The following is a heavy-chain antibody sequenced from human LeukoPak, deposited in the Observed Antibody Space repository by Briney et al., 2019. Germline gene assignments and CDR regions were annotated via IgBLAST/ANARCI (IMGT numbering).Heavy chain of an antibody. Sequence: GGSLRLSCAASGFTFSTYAMSWVRQAPGSGLEWVSGISGSGVSTYYAGFVKGRFTISRDNSKNTLYLQMNSLRAEDTAAYYCANDGSGNYFDNWGQGTLVTVSS. D-gene: IGHD3-10*01. J-gene: IGHJ4*02. CDR2: ISGSGVST. V-gene: IGHV3-23*01. CDR3: ANDGSGNYFDN. CDR1: GFTFSTYA.